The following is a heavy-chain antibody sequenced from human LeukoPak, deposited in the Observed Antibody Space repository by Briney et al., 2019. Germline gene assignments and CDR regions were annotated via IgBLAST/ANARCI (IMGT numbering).Heavy chain of an antibody. J-gene: IGHJ4*02. CDR3: ARHRDSSGYKYYFDY. CDR2: IYTSGST. D-gene: IGHD3-22*01. Sequence: SETLSLTCTVSGGSISSYYWSWIRQPAGKGLEWIGRIYTSGSTNYNPSLKSRVTMSVDTSKNQFSLKLSSVTAADTAVYYCARHRDSSGYKYYFDYWGQGTLVTVSS. V-gene: IGHV4-4*07. CDR1: GGSISSYY.